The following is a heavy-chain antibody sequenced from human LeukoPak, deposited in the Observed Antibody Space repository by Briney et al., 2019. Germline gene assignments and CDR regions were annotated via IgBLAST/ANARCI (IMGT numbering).Heavy chain of an antibody. J-gene: IGHJ4*02. CDR3: ARGPNWNPVDY. CDR1: GFTFSSYS. Sequence: GGSLRLSCAASGFTFSSYSMNWVRQAPGKGLEWASYISSSSSTIYYADSVKGRFTISRDNAKNSLYLQMNSLRAEDTAVYYCARGPNWNPVDYWGQGTLVTVSS. V-gene: IGHV3-48*01. CDR2: ISSSSSTI. D-gene: IGHD1-1*01.